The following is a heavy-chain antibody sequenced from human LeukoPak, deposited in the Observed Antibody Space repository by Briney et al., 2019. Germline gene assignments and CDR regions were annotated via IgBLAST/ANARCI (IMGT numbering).Heavy chain of an antibody. J-gene: IGHJ4*02. Sequence: GGSLRLSCEAPEFTFTTTWMHWVRKPPGKGLVWASRINSDGKTRTYADSVKGRLTISRDNAKNTLYLQMNSLRAEDTAVYYCTRGDGISGWYFDHWGQGTLVTVSS. CDR1: EFTFTTTW. V-gene: IGHV3-74*01. CDR2: INSDGKTR. D-gene: IGHD6-19*01. CDR3: TRGDGISGWYFDH.